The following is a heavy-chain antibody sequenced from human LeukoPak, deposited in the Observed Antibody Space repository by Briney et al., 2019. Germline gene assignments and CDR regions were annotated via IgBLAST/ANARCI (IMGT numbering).Heavy chain of an antibody. V-gene: IGHV4-34*01. J-gene: IGHJ4*02. CDR3: ARDQTYSGSGIYTYFDY. CDR2: VHYSGST. CDR1: GGSFSGYY. D-gene: IGHD3-10*01. Sequence: SETLSLTCAVYGGSFSGYYWSWIRQPPGKGLEWIGEVHYSGSTNYNPSLRSRVTISADTSKNHFSLKLTSVTAADTAVYYCARDQTYSGSGIYTYFDYWGQGILVTVSS.